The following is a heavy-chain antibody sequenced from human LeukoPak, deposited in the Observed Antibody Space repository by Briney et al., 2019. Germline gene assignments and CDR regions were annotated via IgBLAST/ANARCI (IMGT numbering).Heavy chain of an antibody. Sequence: SETLSLTCAVYGGSFSGYYWSWIRQPPGKGLEWIGEISHSGSTNYNPSLKSRVTISVDTSKNQFSLKLSSVTAADTAVYYCARRPPYYYGSGSYYPPPYYFDYWGQGTLVTVSS. J-gene: IGHJ4*02. D-gene: IGHD3-10*01. CDR1: GGSFSGYY. CDR2: ISHSGST. CDR3: ARRPPYYYGSGSYYPPPYYFDY. V-gene: IGHV4-34*01.